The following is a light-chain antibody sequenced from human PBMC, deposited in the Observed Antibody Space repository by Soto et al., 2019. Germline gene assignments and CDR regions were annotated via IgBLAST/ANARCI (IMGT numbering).Light chain of an antibody. Sequence: EIVMTQSPATLSVSPGERATLSSRASQSVSSNFAWYQRKPGQDPRLLIYAASTRATCIPARFSGSGSGTECTLTISSLQSEDFAVYYCQQYNTWYTFGQGTQLEIK. J-gene: IGKJ2*01. V-gene: IGKV3-15*01. CDR2: AAS. CDR3: QQYNTWYT. CDR1: QSVSSN.